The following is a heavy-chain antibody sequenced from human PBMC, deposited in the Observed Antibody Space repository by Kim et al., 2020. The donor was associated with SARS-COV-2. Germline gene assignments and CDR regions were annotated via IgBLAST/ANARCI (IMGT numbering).Heavy chain of an antibody. V-gene: IGHV3-23*01. CDR1: GFTFSSYA. CDR2: ISGSGGST. CDR3: AKVGLPVWSGSAGYYFDY. Sequence: GGSLRLSCAASGFTFSSYAMSWVRQAPGKGLEWVSAISGSGGSTYYADSVKGRFTISRDNSKNTLYLQMNSLRAEDTAVYYCAKVGLPVWSGSAGYYFDYWGQGTLVTVSS. D-gene: IGHD3-3*01. J-gene: IGHJ4*02.